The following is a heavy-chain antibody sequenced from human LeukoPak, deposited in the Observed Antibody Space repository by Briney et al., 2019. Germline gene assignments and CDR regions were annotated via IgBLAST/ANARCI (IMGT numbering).Heavy chain of an antibody. Sequence: SETLSLTCAVCGGSFSGYYWSWIRQPPGKGLEWIGEINHSGSTNYNPSLKSRVTISVDTSKNQFSLKLSSVTAADTAVYYCARSITMVRGAPGGYWGQGTLVTVSS. CDR2: INHSGST. J-gene: IGHJ4*02. D-gene: IGHD3-10*01. V-gene: IGHV4-34*01. CDR1: GGSFSGYY. CDR3: ARSITMVRGAPGGY.